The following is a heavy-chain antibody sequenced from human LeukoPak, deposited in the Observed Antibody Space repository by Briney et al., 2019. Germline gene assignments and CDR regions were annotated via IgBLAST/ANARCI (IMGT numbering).Heavy chain of an antibody. CDR2: INHSGST. D-gene: IGHD6-19*01. CDR1: GGSFSGYY. Sequence: SETLSLTCAVYGGSFSGYYWSWIRQPPGKGLEWIGEINHSGSTNYNPSLKSRVTISVDTSKNQFSLKLSSVTAADTAVYYCARDGLGPVAYSSGWYGPSYFDYWGQGTLVTVSS. CDR3: ARDGLGPVAYSSGWYGPSYFDY. J-gene: IGHJ4*02. V-gene: IGHV4-34*01.